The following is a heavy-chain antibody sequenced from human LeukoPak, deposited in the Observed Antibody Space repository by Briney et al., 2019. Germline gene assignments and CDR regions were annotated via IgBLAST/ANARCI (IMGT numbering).Heavy chain of an antibody. CDR2: IRYDGSKK. V-gene: IGHV3-33*01. CDR3: ARTGDTERFDY. D-gene: IGHD5-18*01. CDR1: GFTFSDYG. J-gene: IGHJ4*02. Sequence: GWCLRLSCAASGFTFSDYGMHWVRPAPGKGLEWVALIRYDGSKKDYADSVKGRFTISRDNSKNTLHLQMNSLRAEDTAVYYCARTGDTERFDYWGQGTLVTVSS.